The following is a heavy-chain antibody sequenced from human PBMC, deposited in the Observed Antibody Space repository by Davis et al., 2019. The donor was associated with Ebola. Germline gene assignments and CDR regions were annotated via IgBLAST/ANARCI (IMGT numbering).Heavy chain of an antibody. CDR3: AGIRGQWLED. CDR1: GASFSMRNYF. D-gene: IGHD6-19*01. Sequence: PSETLSLTCTVSGASFSMRNYFWDWIRQSPGKGLEWIGEINHSGRTNYNPSLKSRVTISLDTSKNQFSLILSSVTAADTAVYYCAGIRGQWLEDWGQGTLVTVSS. J-gene: IGHJ4*02. CDR2: INHSGRT. V-gene: IGHV4-34*01.